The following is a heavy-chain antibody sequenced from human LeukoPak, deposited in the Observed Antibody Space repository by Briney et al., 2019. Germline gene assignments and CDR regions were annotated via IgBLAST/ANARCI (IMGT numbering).Heavy chain of an antibody. CDR1: GGSISSYY. Sequence: SETLSLTCTVSGGSISSYYWSWIRQPPGKGLEWIGYIYYSGSTNYNPSLKSRVTISVDTSKNQFSLKLSSVTAADTAVYYCASRGHSSSSFDYWGQGTLVTVSS. D-gene: IGHD6-6*01. V-gene: IGHV4-59*08. CDR3: ASRGHSSSSFDY. CDR2: IYYSGST. J-gene: IGHJ4*02.